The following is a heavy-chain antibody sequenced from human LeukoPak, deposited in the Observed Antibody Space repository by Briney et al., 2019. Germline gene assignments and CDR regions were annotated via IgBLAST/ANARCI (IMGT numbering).Heavy chain of an antibody. V-gene: IGHV3-7*01. CDR2: IKLDGSET. Sequence: GGSLRLSCAASGFTLSNYWMTWVRQAPGKGLEWVANIKLDGSETYYVDSVKGRFTLSRDNAMNSLYLQMNSLRAEDTAVYYCARDQTPAYSGAWYDALDIWGQGTRVTVS. CDR1: GFTLSNYW. J-gene: IGHJ3*02. D-gene: IGHD6-19*01. CDR3: ARDQTPAYSGAWYDALDI.